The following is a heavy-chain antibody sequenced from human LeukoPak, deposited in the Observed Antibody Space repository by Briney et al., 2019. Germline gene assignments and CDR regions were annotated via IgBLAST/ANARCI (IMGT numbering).Heavy chain of an antibody. CDR2: INSDGSWT. J-gene: IGHJ4*02. Sequence: GGSLRLSCAASGNYWMHWVRQAPGKRLVWVSHINSDGSWTSYADSVKGRFTNSKDNAKNTVYLQMNNLRAEDTAAYYCVSFYETYWGRGTLVTVSS. D-gene: IGHD2-2*01. CDR3: VSFYETY. V-gene: IGHV3-74*01. CDR1: GNYW.